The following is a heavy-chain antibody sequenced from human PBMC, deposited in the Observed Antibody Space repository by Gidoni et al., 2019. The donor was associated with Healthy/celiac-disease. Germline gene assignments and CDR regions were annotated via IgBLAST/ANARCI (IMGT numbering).Heavy chain of an antibody. D-gene: IGHD3-3*01. CDR3: ASSYDFARFDP. V-gene: IGHV3-21*01. Sequence: EVQLVESGGGLVKPGGSLRLSCAASGFTFSSYSMNWVRQAPGKGLEWVSSISSSSSYIYYADSVKGRFTISRDNAKNSLDLQMNSLRAEDTAVYYCASSYDFARFDPWGQGTLVTVSS. CDR2: ISSSSSYI. CDR1: GFTFSSYS. J-gene: IGHJ5*02.